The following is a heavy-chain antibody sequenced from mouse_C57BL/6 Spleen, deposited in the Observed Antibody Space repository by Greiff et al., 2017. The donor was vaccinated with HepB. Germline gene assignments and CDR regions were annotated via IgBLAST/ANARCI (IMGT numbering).Heavy chain of an antibody. J-gene: IGHJ3*01. CDR1: GYTFTSYW. CDR3: ARGVDY. CDR2: IDPSDSYT. Sequence: QVQLQQPGAELVMPGASVKLSCKASGYTFTSYWMHWVKQRPGQGLEWIGEIDPSDSYTNYNQKFKGKSTLTVDKSSSTAYMQLSSLTSEDSAVYYCARGVDYWGQGTLVTVSA. V-gene: IGHV1-69*01.